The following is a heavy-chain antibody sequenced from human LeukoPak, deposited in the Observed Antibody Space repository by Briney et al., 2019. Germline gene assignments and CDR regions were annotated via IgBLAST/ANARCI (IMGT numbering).Heavy chain of an antibody. J-gene: IGHJ4*02. CDR3: ARRDILTGYYDY. V-gene: IGHV4-59*08. CDR1: GGSISSYY. Sequence: SETLSLTCTVSGGSISSYYWSWIRQPPGKGLEWIGYIYYSGSTTYNPSLKSRVTISLDTSKTQFSLKLSSVTAADTAVYYCARRDILTGYYDYWGQGTLVTVSS. D-gene: IGHD3-9*01. CDR2: IYYSGST.